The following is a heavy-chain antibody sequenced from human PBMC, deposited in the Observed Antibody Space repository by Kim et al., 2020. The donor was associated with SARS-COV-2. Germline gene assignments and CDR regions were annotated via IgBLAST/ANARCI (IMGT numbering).Heavy chain of an antibody. CDR1: GGSFSGYY. D-gene: IGHD6-6*01. Sequence: SETLSLTCAVYGGSFSGYYWSWIRQPPGKGLEWIGEINHSGSTNYNPSLKSRVTISVDTSKNQFSLKLSSVTAADTAVYYCARGRGRYSSSSEFDYWGQGTLVTVSS. CDR3: ARGRGRYSSSSEFDY. CDR2: INHSGST. J-gene: IGHJ4*02. V-gene: IGHV4-34*01.